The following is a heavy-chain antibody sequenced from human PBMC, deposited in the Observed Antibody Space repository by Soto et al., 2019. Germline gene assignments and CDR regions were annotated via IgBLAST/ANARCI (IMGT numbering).Heavy chain of an antibody. CDR2: MRPDESEK. CDR3: ARYGFVNGLDL. CDR1: GFTFSRDW. V-gene: IGHV3-7*03. J-gene: IGHJ6*02. D-gene: IGHD3-10*01. Sequence: LRLSCTLSGFTFSRDWRAWVRQAPGKGLEWVANMRPDESEKYYVDSVRGRFTISRDGAENSLHLQMDSLRAEDTALYYCARYGFVNGLDLWGQGTTVTVSS.